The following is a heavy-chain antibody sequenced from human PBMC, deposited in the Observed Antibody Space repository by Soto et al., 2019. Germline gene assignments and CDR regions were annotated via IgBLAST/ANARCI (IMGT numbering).Heavy chain of an antibody. CDR3: TRDPGIVVVPVTPGDYFDL. J-gene: IGHJ4*02. V-gene: IGHV3-30-3*01. Sequence: GGSLRLSCAASGFTFSTYAMHWVRQAPGKGLEWVAVISHDGNNKYYADSVKGRFTISRDNSKNTLYVQRNSLRREDTAVYYCTRDPGIVVVPVTPGDYFDLWGQGTLVTVSS. D-gene: IGHD2-15*01. CDR1: GFTFSTYA. CDR2: ISHDGNNK.